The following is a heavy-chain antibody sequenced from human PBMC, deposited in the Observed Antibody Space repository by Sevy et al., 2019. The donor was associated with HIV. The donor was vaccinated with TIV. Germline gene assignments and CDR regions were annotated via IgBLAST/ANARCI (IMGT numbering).Heavy chain of an antibody. CDR2: ISYDGSDK. CDR1: RFTFSNYA. V-gene: IGHV3-30-3*01. CDR3: TRVRTDYSSSWHVWDY. Sequence: GGSLRLSCAASRFTFSNYAMHWVRQTPGKGLEWVAVISYDGSDKYYAESVKGRFTISRDNSNNTVSLQMNSLRLEDTAVYYRTRVRTDYSSSWHVWDYWGQGTLVTVSS. D-gene: IGHD6-13*01. J-gene: IGHJ4*02.